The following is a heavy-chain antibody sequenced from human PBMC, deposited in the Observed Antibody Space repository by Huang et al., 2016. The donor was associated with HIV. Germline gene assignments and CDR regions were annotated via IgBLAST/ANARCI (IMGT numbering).Heavy chain of an antibody. CDR1: GYIFTDYY. CDR3: ARAVVRGLIIRFDP. CDR2: VNPKSGAT. D-gene: IGHD3-10*01. V-gene: IGHV1-2*02. J-gene: IGHJ5*02. Sequence: QVQLVQSGAEVKKPGASVKVSCRTSGYIFTDYYIHWVRQAPGQGLGGMGWVNPKSGATNQAKRGQGRLHMTTDTSTSAVYMERANLRSDDTAVYYCARAVVRGLIIRFDPWGQGTLVTVSS.